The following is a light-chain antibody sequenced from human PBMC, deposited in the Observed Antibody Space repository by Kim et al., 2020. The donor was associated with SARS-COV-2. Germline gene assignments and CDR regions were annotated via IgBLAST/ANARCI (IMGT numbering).Light chain of an antibody. V-gene: IGLV1-40*01. CDR1: STSIGAGDD. CDR3: QSYDSSLSGFGV. CDR2: TNS. Sequence: RVAISCSGSSTSIGAGDDVHWYQQLPGTAPNLLICTNSNRPSGVPDRFSGSKSSTSASRAITGLRAEDEADDDCQSYDSSLSGFGVFGGGTKVTVL. J-gene: IGLJ2*01.